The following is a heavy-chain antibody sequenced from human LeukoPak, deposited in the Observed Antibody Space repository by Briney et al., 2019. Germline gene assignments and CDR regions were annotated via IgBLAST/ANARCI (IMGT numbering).Heavy chain of an antibody. J-gene: IGHJ3*02. D-gene: IGHD2-2*01. Sequence: ASVKVSCKASGGTFSSYAISWVRQAPGQGLEWMGGIIPIFGTANYAQKFQGRVTITVDESTSTAYMELSSLRSEDTAVYYCADCSSTSCPGWGAFDIWGQGTMVTVSS. V-gene: IGHV1-69*13. CDR1: GGTFSSYA. CDR2: IIPIFGTA. CDR3: ADCSSTSCPGWGAFDI.